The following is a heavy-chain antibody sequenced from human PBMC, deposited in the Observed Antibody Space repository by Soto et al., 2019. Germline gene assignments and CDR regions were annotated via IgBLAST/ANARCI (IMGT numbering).Heavy chain of an antibody. Sequence: ASVKVSCKASGYTFTSYGISWVRQAPGQGLELMGWISAYNGNTNYAQKLQGRVTMTTDTSTSTAYMELRSLRSDDTAVYYCARGTLWFGELFPYGMDVWGQGTTVTVSS. CDR1: GYTFTSYG. V-gene: IGHV1-18*01. D-gene: IGHD3-10*01. CDR2: ISAYNGNT. CDR3: ARGTLWFGELFPYGMDV. J-gene: IGHJ6*02.